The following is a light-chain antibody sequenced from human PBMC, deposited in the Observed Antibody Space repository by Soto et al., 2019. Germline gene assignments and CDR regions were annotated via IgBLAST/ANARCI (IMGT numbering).Light chain of an antibody. J-gene: IGLJ3*02. Sequence: QSVLTQPASVAGSPGQSITISCTGTSSGVGSYNLVSWYQQHPGKAPKLMIYEGSKRPSGVSNRFSGSKSGNTASLTISGLQAEDEADYYCCSYAGSSTWVFGGGTQLTVL. V-gene: IGLV2-23*01. CDR1: SSGVGSYNL. CDR2: EGS. CDR3: CSYAGSSTWV.